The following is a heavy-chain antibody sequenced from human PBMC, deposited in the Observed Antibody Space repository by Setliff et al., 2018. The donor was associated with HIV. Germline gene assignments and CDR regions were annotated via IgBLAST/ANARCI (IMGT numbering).Heavy chain of an antibody. Sequence: SETLSLTCAVYRGSFSGYYWSWIRQPPGKGLEWIGEINHSGSTNYNPSLKSRVTISVDTSKNQLSLKLSSVTAADTAVYYCARGARRSYYYDSSGHRLDYWGQGTLVTVSS. CDR3: ARGARRSYYYDSSGHRLDY. V-gene: IGHV4-34*01. D-gene: IGHD3-22*01. CDR1: RGSFSGYY. CDR2: INHSGST. J-gene: IGHJ4*02.